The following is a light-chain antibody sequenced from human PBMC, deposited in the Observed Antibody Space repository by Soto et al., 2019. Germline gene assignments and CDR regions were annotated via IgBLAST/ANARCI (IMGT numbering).Light chain of an antibody. CDR3: SSYVGSNNLL. J-gene: IGLJ2*01. V-gene: IGLV2-8*01. CDR1: SSDVGYYNF. CDR2: DVT. Sequence: QSALTQPPSASGSPGQSVTISCTGTSSDVGYYNFVSWYQQHPGKAPKLMIYDVTKRPSGVPDRFSGSKSGNTASLTVSGLQAEDEADYYCSSYVGSNNLLFGGGTQLTVL.